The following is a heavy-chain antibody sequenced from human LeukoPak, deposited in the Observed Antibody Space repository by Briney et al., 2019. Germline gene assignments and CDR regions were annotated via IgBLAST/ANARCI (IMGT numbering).Heavy chain of an antibody. CDR3: ARDRVSYYYGSGSIGGYYYYGMDV. Sequence: ASVTVSCKASGYTFTSYGISWVRQAPGQGLEWMGWISAYNGNTNYAQKLQGRVTMTTDTSTSTAYMELRSLRSDDTAVYYCARDRVSYYYGSGSIGGYYYYGMDVWGQGTTVTVSS. CDR1: GYTFTSYG. V-gene: IGHV1-18*01. J-gene: IGHJ6*02. CDR2: ISAYNGNT. D-gene: IGHD3-10*01.